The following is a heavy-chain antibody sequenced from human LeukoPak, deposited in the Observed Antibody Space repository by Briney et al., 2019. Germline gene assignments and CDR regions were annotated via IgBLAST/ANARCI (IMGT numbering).Heavy chain of an antibody. CDR1: GVSISSGGYS. D-gene: IGHD2-2*01. CDR2: IYHSGST. V-gene: IGHV4-30-2*01. CDR3: ARYCSSTSCYQLGFDP. J-gene: IGHJ5*02. Sequence: SQTLSLTCAVSGVSISSGGYSWSWIRQPPGKGLEWIGYIYHSGSTYYNPSLKSRVTISVDRSKNQFSLKLSSLTAADTAVYYCARYCSSTSCYQLGFDPWGQGTLVTVSS.